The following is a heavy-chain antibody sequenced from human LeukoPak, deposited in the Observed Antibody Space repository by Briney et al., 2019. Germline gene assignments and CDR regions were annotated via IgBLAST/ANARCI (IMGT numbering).Heavy chain of an antibody. CDR1: GGSITNTNYY. V-gene: IGHV4-39*07. Sequence: KTSETLSLTCTASGGSITNTNYYWAWIRQSPGKGLEWIGSIHNTGNTYNNPSLKSRVTISIDTSKNHFSLKLSSVTAADTAMYYCARPHSGTVNASTYGVIDYWGQGTLVTVSS. J-gene: IGHJ4*02. CDR3: ARPHSGTVNASTYGVIDY. D-gene: IGHD2-8*01. CDR2: IHNTGNT.